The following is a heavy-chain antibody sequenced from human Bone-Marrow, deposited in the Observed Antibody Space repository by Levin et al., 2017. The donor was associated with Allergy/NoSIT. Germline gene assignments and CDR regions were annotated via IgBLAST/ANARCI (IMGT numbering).Heavy chain of an antibody. J-gene: IGHJ6*02. Sequence: GESLKISCAASGFTFSSYAMSWVRQAPGKGLEWVSVISGSIITTYYADSVRGRFTISRDNSKNTLYLQMNSLRAEDTAVYYCAKNRGWDYYYGMDVWGQGTTVTVFS. CDR2: ISGSIITT. V-gene: IGHV3-23*01. D-gene: IGHD6-19*01. CDR3: AKNRGWDYYYGMDV. CDR1: GFTFSSYA.